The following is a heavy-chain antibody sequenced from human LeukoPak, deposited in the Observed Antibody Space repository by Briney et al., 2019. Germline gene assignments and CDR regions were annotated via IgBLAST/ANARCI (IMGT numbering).Heavy chain of an antibody. V-gene: IGHV3-73*01. CDR2: IRSKANSYAT. CDR1: GFTFSGSP. Sequence: PGGSLRLSCAASGFTFSGSPMHWVRQASGKGLEWVGRIRSKANSYATAYAASVKGRFTISRDDSKNTLYLQMNSLKTEDTAVYYCTQYTYGFFQYWGQGTLVTVSS. J-gene: IGHJ4*02. CDR3: TQYTYGFFQY. D-gene: IGHD5-18*01.